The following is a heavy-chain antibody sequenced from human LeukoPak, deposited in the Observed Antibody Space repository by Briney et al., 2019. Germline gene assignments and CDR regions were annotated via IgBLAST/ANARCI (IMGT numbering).Heavy chain of an antibody. CDR1: GGTFSSYA. D-gene: IGHD2-2*01. V-gene: IGHV1-69*04. J-gene: IGHJ6*02. CDR3: ARGSQYCSSTSCYDYYYGMDV. Sequence: SVKVSCKASGGTFSSYAISWVRQAPGQGLEWMGRVIPILGIANYAQKFQGRVTITADKSTSTAYMELSSLRSEDTAVYYCARGSQYCSSTSCYDYYYGMDVWGQGTTVTVSS. CDR2: VIPILGIA.